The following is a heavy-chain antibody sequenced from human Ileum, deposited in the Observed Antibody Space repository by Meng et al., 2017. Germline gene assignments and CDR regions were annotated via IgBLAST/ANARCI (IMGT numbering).Heavy chain of an antibody. CDR2: IYDSGST. Sequence: QVQLQESGPGLVKPSQTLSLPCTVSGGSISSCGYYWSWIRQHPGKGLEWIGYIYDSGSTYYNPSLKSRIAISGDTSKNQFSLNLSSVTAADTAVYYCARGGTAYFDYWGQGTLVTVSS. CDR3: ARGGTAYFDY. J-gene: IGHJ4*02. D-gene: IGHD1-1*01. V-gene: IGHV4-31*03. CDR1: GGSISSCGYY.